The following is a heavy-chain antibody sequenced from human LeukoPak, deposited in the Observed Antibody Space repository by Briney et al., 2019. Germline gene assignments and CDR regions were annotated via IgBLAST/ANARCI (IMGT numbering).Heavy chain of an antibody. D-gene: IGHD2-15*01. Sequence: QPGGSLRLSCAASGFTFSSYAMHWVRQAPGKGLEWVAVISYDGSNKYYADSVKGRFSISRDNSKNTLYLQMNSLRAEDTAVYYCARGKGYCSGGSCYYRRSGLDYWGQGTLVTVSS. J-gene: IGHJ4*02. CDR3: ARGKGYCSGGSCYYRRSGLDY. CDR2: ISYDGSNK. V-gene: IGHV3-30*01. CDR1: GFTFSSYA.